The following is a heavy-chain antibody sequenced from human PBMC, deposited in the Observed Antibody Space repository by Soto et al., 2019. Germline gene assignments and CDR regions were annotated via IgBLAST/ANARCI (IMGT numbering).Heavy chain of an antibody. CDR2: ISSSSSYI. CDR1: GLTFSSYS. Sequence: EVPLVESGGGRVKPGGSLRLSFAASGLTFSSYSINWVRQAPGKGLGWVSSISSSSSYIYYADSVKGRFTISRDNDENSLYLQMNSLRAEETAVYYCARGVAANAFDIWGQGTMVTGSS. J-gene: IGHJ3*02. CDR3: ARGVAANAFDI. V-gene: IGHV3-21*01. D-gene: IGHD6-19*01.